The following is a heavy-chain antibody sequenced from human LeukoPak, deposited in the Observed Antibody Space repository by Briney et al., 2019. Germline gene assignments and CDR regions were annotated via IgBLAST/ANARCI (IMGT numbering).Heavy chain of an antibody. D-gene: IGHD6-19*01. CDR2: IYTSGST. Sequence: SETLSLTCTVSGGSINSASYYWSWIRQPAGKGLEWIGRIYTSGSTNYNPSLKSRVTISVDTSKNQFSLNLISVTAADTAVYYCAREERGVAVAGMLLPTYNWFDPWGQGTLVTVSS. CDR3: AREERGVAVAGMLLPTYNWFDP. CDR1: GGSINSASYY. J-gene: IGHJ5*02. V-gene: IGHV4-61*02.